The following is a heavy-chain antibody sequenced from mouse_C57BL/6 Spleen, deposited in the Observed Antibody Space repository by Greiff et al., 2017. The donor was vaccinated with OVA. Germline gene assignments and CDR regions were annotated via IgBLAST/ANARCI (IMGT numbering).Heavy chain of an antibody. CDR3: ARGAHGSSSRFAY. J-gene: IGHJ3*01. Sequence: QVHVKQSGAELVRPGASVTLSCKASGYTFTDYEMHWVKQTPVHGLEWIGAIDPETGGTAYNQKFKGKAILTADKSSSTAYMQLSSLPSEDSAVYYCARGAHGSSSRFAYWGQGTLVTVSA. CDR2: IDPETGGT. CDR1: GYTFTDYE. D-gene: IGHD1-1*01. V-gene: IGHV1-15*01.